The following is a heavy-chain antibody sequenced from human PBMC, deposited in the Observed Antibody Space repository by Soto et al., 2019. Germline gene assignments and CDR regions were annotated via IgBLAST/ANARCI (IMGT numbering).Heavy chain of an antibody. V-gene: IGHV3-7*01. CDR2: INQAGSEK. CDR1: GFSFTTYW. Sequence: VQLVESGGSLVQPGGSLRLSCAASGFSFTTYWMSWVRQAPGKGLEWVANINQAGSEKYYVDSVKGRFTISRDNGKNSLYLQMNSLRADDTAVYYCARGIITGVDYWGQGTLVTVSS. D-gene: IGHD7-27*01. CDR3: ARGIITGVDY. J-gene: IGHJ4*02.